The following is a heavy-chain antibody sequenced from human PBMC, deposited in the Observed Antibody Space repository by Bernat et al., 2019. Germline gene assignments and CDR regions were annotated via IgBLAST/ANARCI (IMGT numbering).Heavy chain of an antibody. CDR1: GGSFSGYY. Sequence: QVQLQQWGAGLLKPSETLSLTCAVYGGSFSGYYWSWIRQPPGKGLEWIGEINHSGSTNYNPSLKSRVTISVDTSKNQFSLKLSSVTAADTAVYYCARGRGGDCSLDYWGQGPLVTVSS. V-gene: IGHV4-34*01. J-gene: IGHJ4*02. D-gene: IGHD2-21*02. CDR2: INHSGST. CDR3: ARGRGGDCSLDY.